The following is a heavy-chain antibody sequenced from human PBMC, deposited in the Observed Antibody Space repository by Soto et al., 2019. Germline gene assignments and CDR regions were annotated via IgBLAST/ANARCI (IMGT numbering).Heavy chain of an antibody. V-gene: IGHV1-18*01. D-gene: IGHD3-16*01. CDR1: GYTFTSSG. Sequence: ASVKVSCKASGYTFTSSGISWVRQAPGQGREWMGWISAYNGNTNYAQKLQGRVTMTTDTSTTTAYMELRNLRSDDTAVYYCAREGPTLYYFDYWGQGTLVTVSS. CDR3: AREGPTLYYFDY. CDR2: ISAYNGNT. J-gene: IGHJ4*02.